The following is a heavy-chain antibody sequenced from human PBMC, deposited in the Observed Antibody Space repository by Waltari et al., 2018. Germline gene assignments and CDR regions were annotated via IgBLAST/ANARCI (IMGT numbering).Heavy chain of an antibody. J-gene: IGHJ6*02. D-gene: IGHD6-6*01. CDR1: VFTFSGSA. CDR2: IRSKANNYAT. V-gene: IGHV3-73*01. CDR3: SSSSGYGMDV. Sequence: EVQLVESGGGFVQPGGSLNLSCAASVFTFSGSAMHWVRQASGKGLEWVGRIRSKANNYATAYAASVKGRFTISRDDSENTAFLQMNSLKTEDTAVYYCSSSSGYGMDVWGQGTTVTVAS.